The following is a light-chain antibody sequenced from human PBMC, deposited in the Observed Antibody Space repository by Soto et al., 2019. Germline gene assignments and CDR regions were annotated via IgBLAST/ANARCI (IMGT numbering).Light chain of an antibody. Sequence: EIVLTQSPGSLSLSPVERATLSCVASQSVTSSSITWYQQKPGQAPRLLIYEASTRGTGIPARFSGGGSGTDFTLTISSLEPEDFAVYYCQQRSIWPWTFGQGTKVDIK. V-gene: IGKV3-11*01. CDR2: EAS. CDR1: QSVTSSS. J-gene: IGKJ1*01. CDR3: QQRSIWPWT.